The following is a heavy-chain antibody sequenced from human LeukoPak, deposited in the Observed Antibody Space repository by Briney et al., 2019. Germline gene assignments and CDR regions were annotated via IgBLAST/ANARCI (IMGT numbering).Heavy chain of an antibody. D-gene: IGHD6-13*01. CDR3: ARLYSSSWVDY. Sequence: GGSLRLSCAASGFTFSNYWMAWVRQAPGKGPEWVANINLDGSQKYYVDSVKGRFTISRDNAENSLYLQKNSLRAEDTAVYYCARLYSSSWVDYWGQGTLVTVSS. V-gene: IGHV3-7*01. J-gene: IGHJ4*02. CDR1: GFTFSNYW. CDR2: INLDGSQK.